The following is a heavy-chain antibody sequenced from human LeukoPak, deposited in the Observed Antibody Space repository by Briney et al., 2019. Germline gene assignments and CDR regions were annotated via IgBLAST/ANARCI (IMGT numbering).Heavy chain of an antibody. CDR1: GFTFS. V-gene: IGHV3-30*02. CDR2: IRHDGTDQ. J-gene: IGHJ5*02. Sequence: GGSLRLSCVEPGFTFSVHWVRQAPGRGLEWLTFIRHDGTDQHYADSVRGPFTISRDNTKNTVYLQMNSLRAEDTALYYCAKDGNWASVSWGQGTLVTVSS. D-gene: IGHD1-1*01. CDR3: AKDGNWASVS.